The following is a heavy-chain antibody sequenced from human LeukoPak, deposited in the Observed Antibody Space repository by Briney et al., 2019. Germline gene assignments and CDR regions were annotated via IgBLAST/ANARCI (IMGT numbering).Heavy chain of an antibody. CDR3: ARRSSGYYYFFDY. CDR1: GFTFSSYS. D-gene: IGHD3-22*01. CDR2: ISSSSSYI. Sequence: GGSLRLSCAASGFTFSSYSMNWVRQAPGKGLEWVSSISSSSSYIYYADSVKGRFTISRDNAKSSLYLQMNSLRAEDTAVYYCARRSSGYYYFFDYWGQGTLVTVSS. J-gene: IGHJ4*02. V-gene: IGHV3-21*01.